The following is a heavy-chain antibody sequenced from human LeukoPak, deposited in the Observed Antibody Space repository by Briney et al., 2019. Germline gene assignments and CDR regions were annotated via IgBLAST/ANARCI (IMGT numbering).Heavy chain of an antibody. CDR3: ARENGYRYDY. CDR2: IYPDDSDT. D-gene: IGHD5-18*01. V-gene: IGHV5-51*01. CDR1: GYSFTSYW. Sequence: GESLKISCKGSGYSFTSYWIGWVRQIPGKGLEWMGIIYPDDSDTRYSPSFQGRVTTSADKSISTAYLQWSSLKASDTAMYYCARENGYRYDYWGQGTLVTVSS. J-gene: IGHJ4*02.